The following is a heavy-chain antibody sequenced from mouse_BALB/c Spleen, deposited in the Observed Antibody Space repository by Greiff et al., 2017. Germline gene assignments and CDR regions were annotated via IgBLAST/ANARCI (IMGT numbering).Heavy chain of an antibody. CDR3: ARDSGNYYLDY. CDR2: ISNLAYSI. V-gene: IGHV5-15*02. CDR1: GFTFSDYG. D-gene: IGHD2-1*01. J-gene: IGHJ2*01. Sequence: EVKLVESGGGLVQPGGSRKLSCAVSGFTFSDYGMPWVRQAPGKGPEWVAFISNLAYSIYYADTVTGRFTLSRENAKNTLYLEMSSLSSEDTAMYYCARDSGNYYLDYWGQGTTRTVSS.